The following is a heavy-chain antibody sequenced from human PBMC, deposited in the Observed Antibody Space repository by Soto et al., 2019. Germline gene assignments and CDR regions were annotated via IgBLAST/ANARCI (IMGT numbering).Heavy chain of an antibody. CDR3: ARDLRSDCSSTSCHSSDGMDV. J-gene: IGHJ6*02. Sequence: SVKVSCKXSGGTFSSYAISWVRQAPGQGLEWMGGIIPIFGTANYAQKFQGRVTITADKSTSTAYMELSSLRSEDTAVYYCARDLRSDCSSTSCHSSDGMDVWGQGTTVTVSS. CDR2: IIPIFGTA. V-gene: IGHV1-69*06. D-gene: IGHD2-2*01. CDR1: GGTFSSYA.